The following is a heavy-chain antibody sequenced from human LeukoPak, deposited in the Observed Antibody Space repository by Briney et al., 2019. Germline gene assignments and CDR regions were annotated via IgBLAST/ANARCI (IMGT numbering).Heavy chain of an antibody. CDR1: GFTFDDYG. CDR2: INWNGGST. CDR3: ARGVENHFGS. V-gene: IGHV3-20*04. J-gene: IGHJ4*02. Sequence: PGGSLRLSCAASGFTFDDYGMSWVRQAPGKGLEWVSGINWNGGSTGYADSVKGRFTISRDDVKNSVFLQMKSLRVEDTAVYYCARGVENHFGSWGQGTLVTVSS. D-gene: IGHD1-14*01.